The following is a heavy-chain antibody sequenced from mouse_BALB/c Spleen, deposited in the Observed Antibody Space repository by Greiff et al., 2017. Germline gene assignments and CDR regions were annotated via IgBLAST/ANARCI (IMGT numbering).Heavy chain of an antibody. CDR2: INPSNGRT. Sequence: QVQLQQPGAELVKPGASVKLSCKASGYTFTSYWMHWVKQRPGQGLEWIGEINPSNGRTNYNEKFKSKATLTVDKSSSTAYMQLSSLTSEDSAVYYCARGGGRGMDYWGQGTSVTVSS. V-gene: IGHV1S81*02. J-gene: IGHJ4*01. CDR1: GYTFTSYW. CDR3: ARGGGRGMDY.